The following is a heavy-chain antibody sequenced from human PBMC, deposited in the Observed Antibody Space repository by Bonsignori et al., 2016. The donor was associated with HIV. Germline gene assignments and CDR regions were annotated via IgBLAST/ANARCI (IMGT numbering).Heavy chain of an antibody. V-gene: IGHV1-46*01. D-gene: IGHD5-12*01. Sequence: ASVKVSCKASGDTITRNIIHWVRQAPGQGLQWMGKVEPNGRSVRDALTFQGRLSMSTDTSTKTVYMELSGLRSEDTAVYYCAKDLVSGYDKDAFDVWGQGTMVTVSS. CDR1: GDTITRNI. J-gene: IGHJ3*01. CDR3: AKDLVSGYDKDAFDV. CDR2: VEPNGRSV.